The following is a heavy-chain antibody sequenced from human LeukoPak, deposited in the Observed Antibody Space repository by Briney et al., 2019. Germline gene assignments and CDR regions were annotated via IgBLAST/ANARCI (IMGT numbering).Heavy chain of an antibody. V-gene: IGHV1-18*01. CDR3: ARVPPYDSSGYRFDY. J-gene: IGHJ4*02. Sequence: ASVKVSCKASGYTFTSYGISWVRQAPEQGLEWMGWISAYNGNTNYAQKLQGRVTMTTDTSTSTAYMELRSLRSDDTAVYYCARVPPYDSSGYRFDYWGQGTLVTVSS. CDR2: ISAYNGNT. CDR1: GYTFTSYG. D-gene: IGHD3-22*01.